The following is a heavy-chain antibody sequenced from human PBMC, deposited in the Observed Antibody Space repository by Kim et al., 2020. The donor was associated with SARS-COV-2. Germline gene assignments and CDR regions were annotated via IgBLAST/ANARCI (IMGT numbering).Heavy chain of an antibody. J-gene: IGHJ5*02. CDR3: ARTRTGIAAAGKKAWFDP. Sequence: GGSLRLSCAASGFTFSSYSMNWVRQAPGKGLEWVSYISSSSSTIYYADSVKGRFTISRDNAKNSLYLQMNSLRAEDTAVYYCARTRTGIAAAGKKAWFDPWGQGTLVTVSS. CDR1: GFTFSSYS. D-gene: IGHD6-13*01. V-gene: IGHV3-48*04. CDR2: ISSSSSTI.